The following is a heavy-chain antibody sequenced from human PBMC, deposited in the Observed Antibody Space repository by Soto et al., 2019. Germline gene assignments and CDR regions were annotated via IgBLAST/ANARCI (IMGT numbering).Heavy chain of an antibody. V-gene: IGHV4-30-4*02. J-gene: IGHJ4*02. CDR2: IYYSGST. CDR1: GGSISSGDYY. Sequence: PSETLSLTCTVSGGSISSGDYYWSWIRQPPGKGLEWIGYIYYSGSTYYNPSLKSRVTISVDTSKNQFSLKLSSVTAADTAVYYCAMSYCGGDCPSYFDYWGQGTLVTVSS. D-gene: IGHD2-21*02. CDR3: AMSYCGGDCPSYFDY.